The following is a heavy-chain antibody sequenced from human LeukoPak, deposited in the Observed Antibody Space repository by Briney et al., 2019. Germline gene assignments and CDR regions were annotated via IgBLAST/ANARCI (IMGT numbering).Heavy chain of an antibody. D-gene: IGHD1-26*01. CDR2: INPSGSST. CDR1: GYSFTSHY. CDR3: AREEALGSGSFDY. J-gene: IGHJ4*02. V-gene: IGHV1-46*01. Sequence: ASVKVSCKASGYSFTSHYMHWVRQAPGQGLEWLGLINPSGSSTLYAQKFQGRVTMTRDMSTTTDYMELSSLRSEDTAVYYCAREEALGSGSFDYWGQGTLVTVSS.